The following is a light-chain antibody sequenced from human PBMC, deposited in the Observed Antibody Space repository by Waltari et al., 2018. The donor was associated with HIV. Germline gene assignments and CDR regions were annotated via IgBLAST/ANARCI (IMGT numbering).Light chain of an antibody. CDR1: RLGEKS. V-gene: IGLV3-1*01. CDR2: QDN. CDR3: QAWDSGTVV. Sequence: SYEVTQPPSVSVSPGQTASITCSGDRLGEKSTSWYQQRPGQSPVLVIYQDNYRPSGIPDRFSGSNSGNTATLTISGTQSMDEADYYCQAWDSGTVVFGGGTKLTVL. J-gene: IGLJ3*02.